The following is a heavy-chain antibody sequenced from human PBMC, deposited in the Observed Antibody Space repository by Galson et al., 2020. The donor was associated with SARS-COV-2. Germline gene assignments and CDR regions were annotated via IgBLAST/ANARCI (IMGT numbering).Heavy chain of an antibody. CDR2: IYTSGST. D-gene: IGHD3-10*01. CDR1: GGSNSSYY. V-gene: IGHV4-4*07. J-gene: IGHJ4*02. Sequence: SETLSLTCTVSGGSNSSYYWSWIRQPAGKGLEWIGSIYTSGSTNYNTSLKSRVTMSVDTSKNQFSLKLSSVTAADTAVYYCARETMVRGVVISFRFDYWGQGTLVTVSS. CDR3: ARETMVRGVVISFRFDY.